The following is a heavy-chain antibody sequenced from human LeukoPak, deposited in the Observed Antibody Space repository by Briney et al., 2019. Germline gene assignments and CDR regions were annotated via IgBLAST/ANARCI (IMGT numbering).Heavy chain of an antibody. V-gene: IGHV4-61*01. CDR3: ARLGGGYSYGYYLDY. CDR2: IYYSGTT. J-gene: IGHJ4*02. Sequence: SQTLSLTCTVSGGSISSGSYYWSWIRQPPGKGLEYIGFIYYSGTTNYNPSLKSRVTISVDTSKNQFSLKLSSVTAADTAVYYCARLGGGYSYGYYLDYWGQGTLVTVSS. D-gene: IGHD5-18*01. CDR1: GGSISSGSYY.